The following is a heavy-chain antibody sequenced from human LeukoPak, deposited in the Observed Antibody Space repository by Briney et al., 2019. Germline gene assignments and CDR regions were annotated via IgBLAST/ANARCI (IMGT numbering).Heavy chain of an antibody. CDR1: GYTFTSYG. CDR3: AREREDSSGWYGFDP. V-gene: IGHV1-18*04. J-gene: IGHJ5*02. D-gene: IGHD6-19*01. Sequence: GASVKVSCKASGYTFTSYGISWVRQAPGQGLEWMGWISAYNGNTNYAQKLQGRVTMTTDTSTSTAYMELRSLRSDDTAVCYCAREREDSSGWYGFDPWGQGTLVTVSS. CDR2: ISAYNGNT.